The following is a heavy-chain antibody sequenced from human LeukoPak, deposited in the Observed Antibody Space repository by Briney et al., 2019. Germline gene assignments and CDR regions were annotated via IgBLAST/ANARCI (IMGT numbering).Heavy chain of an antibody. CDR3: ARENPSGYYNRPIDY. CDR1: GDSISRYY. V-gene: IGHV4-59*01. CDR2: IYYSGST. Sequence: SETLSLTCTVSGDSISRYYWSWIRQPPGMRLEWIGYIYYSGSTNYNPSLKSRVTMSVDTSKNQFSLKLSSVTAADTAIYYCARENPSGYYNRPIDYWGQGTLVTVSS. J-gene: IGHJ4*02. D-gene: IGHD3-22*01.